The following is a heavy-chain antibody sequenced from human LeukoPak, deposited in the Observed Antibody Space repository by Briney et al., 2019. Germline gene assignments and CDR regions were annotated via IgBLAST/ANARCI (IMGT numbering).Heavy chain of an antibody. J-gene: IGHJ6*03. CDR3: ARAYGSGKPYYYYLDV. Sequence: GESLKISCRGSGYYFTSYWIAWVRQMPGKGLEWMGIIYPGDSDTKYGPSFQGQVTISADKSICTAYLQWNTLKASDSAMYYCARAYGSGKPYYYYLDVWGQGTPVTISS. V-gene: IGHV5-51*01. D-gene: IGHD3-10*01. CDR1: GYYFTSYW. CDR2: IYPGDSDT.